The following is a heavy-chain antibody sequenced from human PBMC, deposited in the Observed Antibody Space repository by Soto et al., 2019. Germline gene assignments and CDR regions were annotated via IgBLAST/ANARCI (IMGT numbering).Heavy chain of an antibody. Sequence: GGSLRLSCAASGFTFRTYCMHWVRQAPGKGLVWVSRINSDGSTTSYADSVKGRFTISRDNAKNTLYLQMSSLRAEDTAVYYCARAPYPVFDCWGRGNLVTVSS. V-gene: IGHV3-74*01. CDR2: INSDGSTT. J-gene: IGHJ4*02. CDR3: ARAPYPVFDC. CDR1: GFTFRTYC.